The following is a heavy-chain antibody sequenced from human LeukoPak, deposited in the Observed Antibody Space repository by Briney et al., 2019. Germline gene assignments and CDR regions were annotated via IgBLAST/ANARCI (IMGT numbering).Heavy chain of an antibody. Sequence: SETLSLTCTVSGGSVSSGSYYWSWIRQPPGKGLEWIGYIYYSGSTNYNPSLESRVTISVDTSKNQFSLKLSSVTAADTAVYYCATAYYYDSPFDPWGQGTLVTVSS. J-gene: IGHJ5*02. CDR1: GGSVSSGSYY. CDR3: ATAYYYDSPFDP. V-gene: IGHV4-61*01. D-gene: IGHD3-22*01. CDR2: IYYSGST.